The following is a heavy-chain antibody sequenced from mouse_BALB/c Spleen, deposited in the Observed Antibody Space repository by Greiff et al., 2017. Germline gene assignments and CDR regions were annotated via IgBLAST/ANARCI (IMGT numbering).Heavy chain of an antibody. CDR1: GYAFTNYL. CDR3: ARSGYGNYDYFDY. D-gene: IGHD2-1*01. V-gene: IGHV1-54*03. Sequence: VQLQQSGAELVWPGTSVKVSCKASGYAFTNYLIEWVKQRPGQGLEWIGVINPGSGGTNYNEKFKGKATLTADKSSSTAYMQLSSLTSDDSAVYFCARSGYGNYDYFDYWGQGTTLTVSS. CDR2: INPGSGGT. J-gene: IGHJ2*01.